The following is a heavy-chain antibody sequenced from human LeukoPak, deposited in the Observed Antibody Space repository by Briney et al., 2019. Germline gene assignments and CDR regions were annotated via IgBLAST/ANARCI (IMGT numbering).Heavy chain of an antibody. Sequence: SETLSLTCTVSGGSISPYYWSWIRQPPGKGLEWIGYIYYSGSTNYNPSLESRVTISVATSKNQFSLKLSSVTAADTAVYYCARDGPEGVMVVATTHYFDYWGQGTLVTVSS. CDR2: IYYSGST. D-gene: IGHD2-15*01. V-gene: IGHV4-59*01. CDR3: ARDGPEGVMVVATTHYFDY. CDR1: GGSISPYY. J-gene: IGHJ4*01.